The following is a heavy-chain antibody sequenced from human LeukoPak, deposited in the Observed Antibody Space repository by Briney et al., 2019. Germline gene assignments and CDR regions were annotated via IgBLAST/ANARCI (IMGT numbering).Heavy chain of an antibody. D-gene: IGHD1-14*01. Sequence: SETLSLTCAVSGYSISSGYYWGWIRQPPGKGLEWIGSIYHSGSTYYNPSLKSRVTISVDTSKNQFSLKLSSVTAADTAVYYCARRRTGWFDPWGQGTQATVSS. CDR2: IYHSGST. V-gene: IGHV4-38-2*01. J-gene: IGHJ5*02. CDR1: GYSISSGYY. CDR3: ARRRTGWFDP.